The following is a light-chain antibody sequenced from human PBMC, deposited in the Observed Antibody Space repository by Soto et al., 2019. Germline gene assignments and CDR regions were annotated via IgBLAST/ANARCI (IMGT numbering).Light chain of an antibody. V-gene: IGKV1-33*01. J-gene: IGKJ5*01. CDR1: QDISKY. CDR3: QQYDNFPYT. Sequence: DIQMTQSPSSLSASVGDRITITCQASQDISKYLNWYQQKPGKAPVLLIYGASNLVTGVPLRFSGSGSGTHHTFTISVLQPEDIATYFCQQYDNFPYTFGQGTRLDIK. CDR2: GAS.